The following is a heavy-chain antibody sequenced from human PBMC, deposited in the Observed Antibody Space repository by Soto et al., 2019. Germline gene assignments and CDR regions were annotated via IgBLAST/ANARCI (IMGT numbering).Heavy chain of an antibody. J-gene: IGHJ6*02. Sequence: QVQLQESGPGLVKPSQTLSLSCTVSGGSIRSGGYYWSWIRQHPGKGLEWIGYIYYSGSTYYNPSLKSRVTISVDTSKNQFSLKLSSVTAADTAVYYGARVYSNPPYYYYAMDVWGQGTTVTVSS. V-gene: IGHV4-31*03. D-gene: IGHD4-4*01. CDR1: GGSIRSGGYY. CDR2: IYYSGST. CDR3: ARVYSNPPYYYYAMDV.